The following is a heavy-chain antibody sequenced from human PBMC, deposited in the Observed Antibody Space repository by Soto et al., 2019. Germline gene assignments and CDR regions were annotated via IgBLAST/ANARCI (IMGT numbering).Heavy chain of an antibody. D-gene: IGHD2-15*01. J-gene: IGHJ6*03. CDR3: ARLAVVVVAASESYYYYYMDV. CDR1: GGSISSYY. Sequence: SETLSLTCTVSGGSISSYYWSWIRQPPGKGLEWIGYIYYSGSTNYNPSLKSRVTISVDTSKNQFSLKLSSVTAADTAVYYCARLAVVVVAASESYYYYYMDVWGKGNTVTVSS. V-gene: IGHV4-59*08. CDR2: IYYSGST.